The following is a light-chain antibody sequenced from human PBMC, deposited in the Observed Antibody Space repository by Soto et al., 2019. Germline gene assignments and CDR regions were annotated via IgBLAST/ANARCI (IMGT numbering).Light chain of an antibody. CDR3: VLCMGSGIRV. CDR2: STN. Sequence: QTVVTQEPSFSVSPGGTVTLTCGLSSGSVSTSYYPSWYQQTPGQAPRTLIYSTNTRSSGVPDRFSGSILGNKAALTITGAQADDESDYYCVLCMGSGIRVFGGGTQLTVL. V-gene: IGLV8-61*01. J-gene: IGLJ3*02. CDR1: SGSVSTSYY.